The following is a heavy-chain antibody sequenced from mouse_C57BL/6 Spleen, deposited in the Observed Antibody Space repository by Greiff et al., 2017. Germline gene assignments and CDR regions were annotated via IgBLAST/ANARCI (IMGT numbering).Heavy chain of an antibody. D-gene: IGHD1-1*01. V-gene: IGHV2-6*01. Sequence: VQRVESGPGLVAPSQSLSITCTVSGFSLTSYGVDWVRQSPGKGLEWLGVIWGVGSTNYNSALKSRLSISKDNSKSQVFLKMNSLQTDDTAMYYGASIYYYGSSYFAYWGQGTLVTVSA. J-gene: IGHJ3*01. CDR1: GFSLTSYG. CDR3: ASIYYYGSSYFAY. CDR2: IWGVGST.